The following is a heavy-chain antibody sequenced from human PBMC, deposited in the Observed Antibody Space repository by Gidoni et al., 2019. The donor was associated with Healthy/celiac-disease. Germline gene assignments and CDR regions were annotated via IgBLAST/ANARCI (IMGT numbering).Heavy chain of an antibody. CDR3: ARQGKVATLYYYYGMDV. D-gene: IGHD5-12*01. CDR2: IDPSDSYT. J-gene: IGHJ6*02. V-gene: IGHV5-10-1*03. CDR1: GYTFTSSW. Sequence: EVQLVQSGAEVKKPGESLRISCKGSGYTFTSSWISWVRQMPGKGLEWLGRIDPSDSYTNYSPSFQGHVTISADKSISTAYLQWSSLKASDTAMYYCARQGKVATLYYYYGMDVWGQGTTVTVSS.